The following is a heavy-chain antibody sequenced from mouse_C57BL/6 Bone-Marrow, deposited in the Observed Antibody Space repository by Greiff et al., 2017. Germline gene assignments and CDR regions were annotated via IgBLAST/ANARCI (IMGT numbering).Heavy chain of an antibody. CDR3: ARDITTVDWYFDV. CDR2: INYDGSST. Sequence: EVQRVESEGGLVQPGSSMKLSCTASGFTFSDYYMAWVRQVPEKGLEWVANINYDGSSTYYLDSLTSRFIISRDNAKNILYLQMSSLKSEDTATYYCARDITTVDWYFDVWGTGTTVTVSS. D-gene: IGHD1-1*01. CDR1: GFTFSDYY. J-gene: IGHJ1*03. V-gene: IGHV5-16*01.